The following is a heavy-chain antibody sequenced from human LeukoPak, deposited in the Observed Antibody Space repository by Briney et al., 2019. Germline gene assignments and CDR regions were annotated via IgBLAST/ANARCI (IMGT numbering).Heavy chain of an antibody. V-gene: IGHV4-59*01. CDR2: IHYTGST. D-gene: IGHD3-22*01. CDR3: ARSLFSYYYDSSAYFPFGY. CDR1: GGSISSYY. J-gene: IGHJ4*02. Sequence: SETLSLTCTVSGGSISSYYWSWTRQPPGKGLEWIGYIHYTGSTNYNPSLKSRVTISVATSKNQFSLQLSSVTAADTAVYFCARSLFSYYYDSSAYFPFGYWGQGSLVTVSS.